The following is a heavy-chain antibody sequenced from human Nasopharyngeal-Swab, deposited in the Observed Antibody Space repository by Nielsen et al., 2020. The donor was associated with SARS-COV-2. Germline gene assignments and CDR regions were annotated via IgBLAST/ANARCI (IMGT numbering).Heavy chain of an antibody. D-gene: IGHD3-22*01. CDR1: GFTVRVNH. Sequence: GVSLKISCAASGFTVRVNHVTWVRQTPGKGLEWVSVFQGGGSIYYADSVEGRFIVSRDNSKNTVDLQMNSLRVDDTAVDYCGGAGGYAVRGQGTLVTVSS. CDR2: FQGGGSI. V-gene: IGHV3-66*01. CDR3: GGAGGYAV. J-gene: IGHJ4*02.